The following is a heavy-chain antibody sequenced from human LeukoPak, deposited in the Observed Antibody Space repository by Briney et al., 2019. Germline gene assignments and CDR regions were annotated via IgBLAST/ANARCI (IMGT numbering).Heavy chain of an antibody. D-gene: IGHD3-9*01. CDR3: ARIPTYDILTGYYNGAFDY. V-gene: IGHV3-21*01. Sequence: GGSLRLSCATSGFTLSGYSMNWVRQAPGKGLEWVSSISSSSSYIYYADSMKGRFTISRDNAKNSLYLQMNSLRAEDTAVYYCARIPTYDILTGYYNGAFDYWGQGTLVTVSS. J-gene: IGHJ4*02. CDR1: GFTLSGYS. CDR2: ISSSSSYI.